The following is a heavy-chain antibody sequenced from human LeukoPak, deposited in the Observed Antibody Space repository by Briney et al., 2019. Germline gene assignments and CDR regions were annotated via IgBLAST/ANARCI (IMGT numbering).Heavy chain of an antibody. CDR1: GYSISSDYY. Sequence: SETLSLTCTVSGYSISSDYYWGWIRQPPGKGLEWIGCIYHSGSTYYNPSLKSRVTISVDTSKNQFSLKLSSVTAADTAVYYCARETSQKGAHYMDVWGKGTTVTISS. J-gene: IGHJ6*03. D-gene: IGHD3-16*01. CDR2: IYHSGST. CDR3: ARETSQKGAHYMDV. V-gene: IGHV4-38-2*02.